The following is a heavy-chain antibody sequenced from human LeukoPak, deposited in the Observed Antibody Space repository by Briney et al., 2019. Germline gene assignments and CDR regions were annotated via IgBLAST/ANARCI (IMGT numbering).Heavy chain of an antibody. CDR2: ISGSGGST. D-gene: IGHD3-22*01. CDR1: GFTFNSYA. Sequence: GGSLRLSCAASGFTFNSYAMSWVRQAPGKGLEWVSAISGSGGSTYYADTVKGRFTISRDNSKNALYLQMNSLRAEDTAVYYCAKCYYDSSSYYFGAFDIWGQGTMVTVSS. CDR3: AKCYYDSSSYYFGAFDI. V-gene: IGHV3-23*01. J-gene: IGHJ3*02.